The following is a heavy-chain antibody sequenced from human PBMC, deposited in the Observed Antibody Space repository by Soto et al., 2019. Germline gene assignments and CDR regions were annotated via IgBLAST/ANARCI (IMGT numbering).Heavy chain of an antibody. CDR1: GFTFSSYA. J-gene: IGHJ4*02. CDR3: AKVMNYALFRDYYFDY. D-gene: IGHD1-7*01. Sequence: GGSLRLSCAASGFTFSSYAMSWVRQAPGKGLEWVSAISGSGGSTYYADSVKGRFTISRDNSKNTLYLQMNSLRAEDTAVYYCAKVMNYALFRDYYFDYWGQGTLVTVSS. CDR2: ISGSGGST. V-gene: IGHV3-23*01.